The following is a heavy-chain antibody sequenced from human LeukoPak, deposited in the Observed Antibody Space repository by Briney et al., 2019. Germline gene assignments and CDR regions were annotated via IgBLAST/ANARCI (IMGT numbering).Heavy chain of an antibody. Sequence: PGGSLRLSCAASGFNFNTYWMSWVRQAPGKGLEWLANIKQDGSERYYVDSLKGRFTVSRDNARNSLYLQMNSLRAEDTAVYYCAELGITMIGGVWGKGTTVTISS. J-gene: IGHJ6*04. D-gene: IGHD3-10*02. CDR3: AELGITMIGGV. CDR2: IKQDGSER. V-gene: IGHV3-7*01. CDR1: GFNFNTYW.